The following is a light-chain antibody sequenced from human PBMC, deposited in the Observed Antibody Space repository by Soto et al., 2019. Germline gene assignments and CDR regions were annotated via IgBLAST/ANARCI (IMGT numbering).Light chain of an antibody. V-gene: IGLV1-47*01. J-gene: IGLJ3*02. CDR3: AAWDDSLSGVV. CDR1: SPNIGRHY. Sequence: QSALTQPPSASGTPGQRVTISCAGSSPNIGRHYVYWYQQLPGTAPKLLIYRTNHRPSGVPDRFSGSKSGTSASLAISGLRSEDEADYYCAAWDDSLSGVVFGGGTKLTVL. CDR2: RTN.